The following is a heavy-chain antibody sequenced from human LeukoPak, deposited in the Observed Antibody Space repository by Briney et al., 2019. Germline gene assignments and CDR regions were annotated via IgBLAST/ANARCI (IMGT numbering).Heavy chain of an antibody. V-gene: IGHV1-69*01. Sequence: SVKVSCKASGGTFISHAISWVRLAPGQGLEWMGRIIPVIGVGNYAQKFQGRVTITADESTTTVYMELTSLRSEDTAMYYCARGLPLIVGATGNWFDPWGQGTLVTVSS. D-gene: IGHD1-26*01. CDR2: IIPVIGVG. CDR3: ARGLPLIVGATGNWFDP. J-gene: IGHJ5*02. CDR1: GGTFISHA.